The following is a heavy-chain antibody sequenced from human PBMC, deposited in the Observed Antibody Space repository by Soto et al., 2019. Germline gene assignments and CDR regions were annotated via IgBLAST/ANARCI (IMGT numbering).Heavy chain of an antibody. Sequence: SETLSLTCPVSGVSISSGGYYLSWIRQHPGKGLEWIGYIYYSGSTYYNPSLKSRVTISVDTSKNQFSLKLSSVTAADTAVYYCARVGGINWFDPWGQGTLVTVSS. D-gene: IGHD1-20*01. J-gene: IGHJ5*02. CDR3: ARVGGINWFDP. CDR2: IYYSGST. V-gene: IGHV4-31*03. CDR1: GVSISSGGYY.